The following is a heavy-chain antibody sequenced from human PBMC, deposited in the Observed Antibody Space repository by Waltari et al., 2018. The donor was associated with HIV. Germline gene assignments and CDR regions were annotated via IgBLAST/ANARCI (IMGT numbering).Heavy chain of an antibody. J-gene: IGHJ4*02. V-gene: IGHV3-21*01. CDR3: ARVELASLVGAIDY. CDR2: ISSSSSYI. Sequence: EVQLVESGGGLVKPGGSLRLSCAASGFTFSSYSMNWVRQAPGKGLEWVSSISSSSSYIYYADSVKGRFTISRDNAKNSLYLQMNSLRAEDTAVYYCARVELASLVGAIDYWGQGTLVTVSS. D-gene: IGHD1-26*01. CDR1: GFTFSSYS.